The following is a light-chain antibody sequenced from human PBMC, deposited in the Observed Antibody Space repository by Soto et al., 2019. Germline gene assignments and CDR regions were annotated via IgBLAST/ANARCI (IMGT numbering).Light chain of an antibody. V-gene: IGKV3-20*01. J-gene: IGKJ5*01. Sequence: EIVLTQSPGTLSLSPGERATLSCKTSQSRGSNFLAWYQHTPGQAPRLLIYASSNRTTGTPDRFSGSASGTDFTLTINRLEPEDFAVYYCQLYGISPHFGQGTRLEIK. CDR3: QLYGISPH. CDR1: QSRGSNF. CDR2: ASS.